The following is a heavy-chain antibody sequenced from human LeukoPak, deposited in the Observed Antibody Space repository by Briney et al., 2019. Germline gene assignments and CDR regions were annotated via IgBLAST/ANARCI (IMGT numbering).Heavy chain of an antibody. CDR1: GYIFTNYW. Sequence: GESLKISCKASGYIFTNYWIGWVRQMPGKGLEWMGIIYPRDSDTRYSPSFQGQVTVSADKSISTAYLQWNTLEASATAMYYCARRQYSGYDFDFWGQGTLVTVSS. CDR2: IYPRDSDT. J-gene: IGHJ4*02. D-gene: IGHD5-12*01. V-gene: IGHV5-51*01. CDR3: ARRQYSGYDFDF.